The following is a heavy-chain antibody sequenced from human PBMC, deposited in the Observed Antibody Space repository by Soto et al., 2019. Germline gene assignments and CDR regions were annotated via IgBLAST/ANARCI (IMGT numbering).Heavy chain of an antibody. CDR1: AGSIRSGDYY. Sequence: QVQLQESGPGLVKHSQTLSLTCTVSAGSIRSGDYYWTWIRQPPGKGLEWIGYIDHSGSAYYNPSLKSRATIAIDTSNNQFSLKMTSVTAAYTAVYYCAGELGTFYFDHWGQGTLVTVSS. CDR2: IDHSGSA. J-gene: IGHJ4*02. D-gene: IGHD7-27*01. V-gene: IGHV4-30-4*01. CDR3: AGELGTFYFDH.